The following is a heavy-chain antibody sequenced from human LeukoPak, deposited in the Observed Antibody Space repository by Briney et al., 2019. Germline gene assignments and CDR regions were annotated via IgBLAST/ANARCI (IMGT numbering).Heavy chain of an antibody. CDR1: GGSTSSSSYY. J-gene: IGHJ4*02. Sequence: SETLSLTCTVSGGSTSSSSYYWGWIRQPPGKGLEWIGSIYYSGSTYYNPSLKSRVTISVDTSKNQFSLKLSSVTAADTAVYYCARRSHSRYCSSTSCSYYFDYWGQGTLVTVSS. D-gene: IGHD2-2*01. V-gene: IGHV4-39*01. CDR2: IYYSGST. CDR3: ARRSHSRYCSSTSCSYYFDY.